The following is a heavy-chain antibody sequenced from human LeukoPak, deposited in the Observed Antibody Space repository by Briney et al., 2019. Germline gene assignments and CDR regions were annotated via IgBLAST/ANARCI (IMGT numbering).Heavy chain of an antibody. D-gene: IGHD3-22*01. J-gene: IGHJ3*02. CDR2: IYYSGST. V-gene: IGHV4-59*01. CDR1: GGSISSYY. Sequence: KSSETLSLTCTVSGGSISSYYWSWIRQPPGKGLEWIGYIYYSGSTNYNPSLKSRVTISVDTSKNQFSLKLSSVTAADTAVYYCARGLQPCLLLQGTNDAFDIWGQGTMVTVSS. CDR3: ARGLQPCLLLQGTNDAFDI.